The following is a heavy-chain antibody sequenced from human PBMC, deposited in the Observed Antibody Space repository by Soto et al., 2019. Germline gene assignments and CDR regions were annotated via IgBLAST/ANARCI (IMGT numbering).Heavy chain of an antibody. CDR3: ARDGSRRYDSMTELHYSYYMDV. D-gene: IGHD3-9*01. V-gene: IGHV3-33*01. CDR2: IWYDGSNK. J-gene: IGHJ6*03. CDR1: GFTGSSYG. Sequence: QVQLVESGGGVVQPGRSLRLSCAASGFTGSSYGMHWVRQAPGKGLEWVAVIWYDGSNKYYADSVKGRFTISRDNSKNTLDLHMNRLIDEDTAVYYCARDGSRRYDSMTELHYSYYMDVWGKGTTVTFSS.